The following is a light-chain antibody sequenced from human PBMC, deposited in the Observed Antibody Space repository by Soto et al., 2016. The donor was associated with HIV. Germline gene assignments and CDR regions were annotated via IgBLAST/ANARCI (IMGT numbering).Light chain of an antibody. CDR2: DVK. Sequence: SYELTQPPSVSVAPGKAARITCDGNNIGSKTVHWYQQKPGQAPVLVVYDVKDRPSGIPDRFSGSNSGNTATLTISRVEAGDEADYYCQVWDSSSDVVFGGGTKLTVL. CDR3: QVWDSSSDVV. J-gene: IGLJ2*01. CDR1: NIGSKT. V-gene: IGLV3-21*03.